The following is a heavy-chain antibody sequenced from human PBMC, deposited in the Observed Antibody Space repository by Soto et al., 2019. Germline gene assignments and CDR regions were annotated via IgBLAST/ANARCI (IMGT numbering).Heavy chain of an antibody. CDR2: MNPNSGST. CDR1: GYTFTSYD. D-gene: IGHD1-26*01. Sequence: ASVKVSCKASGYTFTSYDINWVRQATGQGLEWMGWMNPNSGSTGYAQKFQGRVTMTENTSTDTAYMELSSLRSEDTAVYYCATMVVGATPSIDAFDIWGQGTMVTVSS. J-gene: IGHJ3*02. V-gene: IGHV1-8*01. CDR3: ATMVVGATPSIDAFDI.